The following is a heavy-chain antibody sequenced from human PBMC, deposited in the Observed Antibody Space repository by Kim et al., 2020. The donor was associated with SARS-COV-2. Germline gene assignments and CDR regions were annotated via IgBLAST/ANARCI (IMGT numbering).Heavy chain of an antibody. Sequence: ASVKVSCKASGYTFTSYDINWVRQATGQGLEWMGWMNPNSGNTGYAQKFQGRVTMTRNTSISTAYMELSSLRSEDTAVYYCARVSGPYVWGSYPLNYWGQGTLVTVSS. CDR2: MNPNSGNT. CDR3: ARVSGPYVWGSYPLNY. J-gene: IGHJ4*02. CDR1: GYTFTSYD. V-gene: IGHV1-8*01. D-gene: IGHD3-16*02.